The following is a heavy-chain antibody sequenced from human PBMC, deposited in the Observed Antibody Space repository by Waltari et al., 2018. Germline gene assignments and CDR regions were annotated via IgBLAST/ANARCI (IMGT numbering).Heavy chain of an antibody. D-gene: IGHD5-12*01. V-gene: IGHV1-69*10. CDR2: IHPSPDRT. J-gene: IGHJ4*02. Sequence: QVYLVQSGAEVKKPGSSVKVSCKAFGGTFSSFVISWVRQSPGQGLAWMGDIHPSPDRTNYEQRCQGRGTSTANKAENTAYRERNSLRPEETAVYYCGLLYFRMAMIQKFDYWGQGALVTVSS. CDR3: GLLYFRMAMIQKFDY. CDR1: GGTFSSFV.